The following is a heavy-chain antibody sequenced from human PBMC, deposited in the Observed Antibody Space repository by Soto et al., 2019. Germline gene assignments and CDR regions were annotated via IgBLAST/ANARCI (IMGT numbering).Heavy chain of an antibody. Sequence: QVQLVESGGGVVQPGRSLRLSCAASGFTFSNHAMHWVRQAPGKGLEWVAFIYYDGSNKYYADSVKGRFTISRDNSKNTLYLEMNSLGAEDTAVYYCARLAAAAPGYGMDVWGQGTTVTVSS. V-gene: IGHV3-30-3*01. D-gene: IGHD6-13*01. CDR3: ARLAAAAPGYGMDV. CDR1: GFTFSNHA. J-gene: IGHJ6*02. CDR2: IYYDGSNK.